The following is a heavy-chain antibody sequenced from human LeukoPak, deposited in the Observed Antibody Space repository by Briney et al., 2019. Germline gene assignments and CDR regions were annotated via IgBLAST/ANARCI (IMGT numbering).Heavy chain of an antibody. Sequence: ASVKVSCKASGYTFTSYGISWVRQAPGQGLEWMGWISAYNGNTNYAQKLQGRVTMTTDTSTSTAYMELRSLRSDDTAVYYCARVLFGYYDILTGYRDYYMDVWGKGTTVTVSS. J-gene: IGHJ6*03. CDR2: ISAYNGNT. CDR1: GYTFTSYG. V-gene: IGHV1-18*01. CDR3: ARVLFGYYDILTGYRDYYMDV. D-gene: IGHD3-9*01.